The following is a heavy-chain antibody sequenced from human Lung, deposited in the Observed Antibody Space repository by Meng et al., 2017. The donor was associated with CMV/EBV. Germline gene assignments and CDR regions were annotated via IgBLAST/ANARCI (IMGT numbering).Heavy chain of an antibody. Sequence: GGSLRLXCAASGFTFSSHWMTGVRQAPGKGLEWVANINQDGSQKNYVDSVKGRFTISRDNAKNSLFLQMNSLRAEDTAVYYCARVAAAGRGMDVWGQGPTVTVSS. CDR3: ARVAAAGRGMDV. V-gene: IGHV3-7*04. CDR1: GFTFSSHW. J-gene: IGHJ6*02. D-gene: IGHD6-13*01. CDR2: INQDGSQK.